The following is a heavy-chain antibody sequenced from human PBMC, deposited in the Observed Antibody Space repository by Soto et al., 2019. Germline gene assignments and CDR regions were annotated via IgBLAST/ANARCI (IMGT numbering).Heavy chain of an antibody. CDR1: GGTFNNDI. CDR2: IIALLDIT. V-gene: IGHV1-69*02. Sequence: SVKVSCKASGGTFNNDIITWVRQAPGQGLEWMGRIIALLDITNYAQKFQGRVTITADKSTSTAYMELSSLRSEDTAVYYCVSVTPSGSPYSGYDGIDYWGQEPLVP. CDR3: VSVTPSGSPYSGYDGIDY. D-gene: IGHD5-12*01. J-gene: IGHJ4*02.